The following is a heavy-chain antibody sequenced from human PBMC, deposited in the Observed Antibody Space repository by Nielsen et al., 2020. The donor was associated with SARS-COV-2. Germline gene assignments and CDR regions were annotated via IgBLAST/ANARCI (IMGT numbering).Heavy chain of an antibody. CDR3: AKRSGYTSGWYGDY. CDR2: ISSSI. V-gene: IGHV3-23*01. Sequence: GESLKISCVVSGFTISTYGMSWVRQAPGKGLEWVSAISSSIYYADSVKGWFTVSRDNSKNTLYLQMNSLRAEDTAVYYCAKRSGYTSGWYGDYWGQGTLVTVSS. CDR1: GFTISTYG. J-gene: IGHJ4*02. D-gene: IGHD6-19*01.